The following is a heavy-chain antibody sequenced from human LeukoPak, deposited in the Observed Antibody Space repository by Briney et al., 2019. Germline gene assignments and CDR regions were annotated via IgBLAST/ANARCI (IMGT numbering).Heavy chain of an antibody. V-gene: IGHV3-23*01. Sequence: GGSLRLSCAASGFPFSSYVMGWVRQAPGKGLEWVSTISDSIGSTYYADSVKGRFTISRDNSKNTLYLQMNSLRAEDTAVYYCAKDRPAYYYDSSGYYPDAFDIWGQGTMVTVSS. J-gene: IGHJ3*02. D-gene: IGHD3-22*01. CDR1: GFPFSSYV. CDR2: ISDSIGST. CDR3: AKDRPAYYYDSSGYYPDAFDI.